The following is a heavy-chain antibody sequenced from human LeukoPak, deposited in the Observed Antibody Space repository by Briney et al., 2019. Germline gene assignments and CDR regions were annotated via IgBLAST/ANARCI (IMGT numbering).Heavy chain of an antibody. CDR3: ASMYSSGWYYFDY. Sequence: PSETLSLTCTVSGGSLSGYYWSWIRQPPGKGLEWIGYIYYSGSTNYNPSLKSRVTISVDTSKNQFSLKLSSVTAADTAVYYCASMYSSGWYYFDYWGQGTLVTVSS. CDR2: IYYSGST. V-gene: IGHV4-59*01. CDR1: GGSLSGYY. J-gene: IGHJ4*02. D-gene: IGHD6-19*01.